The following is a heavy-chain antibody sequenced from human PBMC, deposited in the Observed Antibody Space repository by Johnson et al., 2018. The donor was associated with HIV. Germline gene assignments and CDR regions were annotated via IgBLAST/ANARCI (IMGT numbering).Heavy chain of an antibody. D-gene: IGHD1-26*01. CDR2: IYSGGSI. Sequence: VQLVESGGGLVQPGGSLRLSCAASGFTVSSNYMSWVRQAPGKGLEWVSVIYSGGSIYYADSVKGRFTISRDNAKNSLYLQMNSLRAEDTAVYYCARGSSGSWDAFDIWGQGTMVTVSS. CDR3: ARGSSGSWDAFDI. V-gene: IGHV3-53*01. CDR1: GFTVSSNY. J-gene: IGHJ3*02.